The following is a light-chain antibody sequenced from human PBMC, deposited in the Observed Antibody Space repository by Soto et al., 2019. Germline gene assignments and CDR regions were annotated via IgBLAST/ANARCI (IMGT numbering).Light chain of an antibody. J-gene: IGKJ4*01. CDR1: QGISNS. V-gene: IGKV1-33*01. CDR3: QQYNDLPLT. CDR2: DAS. Sequence: DIQMTQSPSSLSASVGDRVTITCQASQGISNSLNWYQQNPGKAPKLLLYDASTVETGVPSRFSGSGSGTDFTITIRGPQPEDFATCYCQQYNDLPLTFGGGTKLEIK.